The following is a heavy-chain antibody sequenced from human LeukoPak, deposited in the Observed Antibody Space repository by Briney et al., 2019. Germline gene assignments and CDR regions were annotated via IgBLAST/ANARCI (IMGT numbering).Heavy chain of an antibody. CDR1: GFTFSSYT. V-gene: IGHV3-21*01. CDR2: ISSSSSYI. J-gene: IGHJ6*02. CDR3: AREEAADYGMDV. Sequence: GGSLRLSCAASGFTFSSYTMNWVRQAPGKGLEWVSYISSSSSYIYYADSVKGRFTISRDNAKNSLYLQMNSLRAEDTAIYYCAREEAADYGMDVWGQGTTVTVSS. D-gene: IGHD6-13*01.